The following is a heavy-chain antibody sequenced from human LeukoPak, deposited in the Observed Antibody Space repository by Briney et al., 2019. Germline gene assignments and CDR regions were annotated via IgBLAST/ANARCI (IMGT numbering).Heavy chain of an antibody. CDR3: ARGKGYSYGRIWFDP. CDR2: INHSGST. D-gene: IGHD5-18*01. CDR1: GGSFSGYY. V-gene: IGHV4-34*01. J-gene: IGHJ5*02. Sequence: SETLSPTCAVYGGSFSGYYWSWLRQPPGKGLEWLGEINHSGSTNYNPSLKSRVTISVDTSKNQFSLKLSSVPAADTAVYYCARGKGYSYGRIWFDPWGQGTLVTVSS.